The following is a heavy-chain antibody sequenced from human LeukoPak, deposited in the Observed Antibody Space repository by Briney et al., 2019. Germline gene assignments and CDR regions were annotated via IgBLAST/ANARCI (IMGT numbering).Heavy chain of an antibody. Sequence: QTGGSLRLSCAASGFTFSSYGMSWVRQAPGKGLEWVSAISSSGSTIYYADSVKGRFTISRDNAKNSLYLQMDSLRAEDTAVYYCARDWGYCSGGSCYSISVSHPIDYWGQGTLVTVSS. D-gene: IGHD2-15*01. J-gene: IGHJ4*02. CDR2: ISSSGSTI. V-gene: IGHV3-48*04. CDR3: ARDWGYCSGGSCYSISVSHPIDY. CDR1: GFTFSSYG.